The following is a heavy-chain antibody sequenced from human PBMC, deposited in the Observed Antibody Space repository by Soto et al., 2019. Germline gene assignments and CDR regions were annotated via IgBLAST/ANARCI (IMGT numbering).Heavy chain of an antibody. V-gene: IGHV5-51*01. J-gene: IGHJ4*02. CDR2: IYPGDSDT. CDR3: ARQGNGAEGFDF. D-gene: IGHD4-17*01. Sequence: GESLKISCKGSGYSFSSHWIGWVRQMPGRGLDWMGIIYPGDSDTRYSPSFLGQVTISADKSINTAYLQWSSLKASDTAMYYCARQGNGAEGFDFWGQGALVTVSS. CDR1: GYSFSSHW.